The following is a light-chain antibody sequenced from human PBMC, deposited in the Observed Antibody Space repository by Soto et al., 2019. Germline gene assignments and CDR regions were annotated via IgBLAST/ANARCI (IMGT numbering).Light chain of an antibody. CDR2: GAS. Sequence: EIVLTQSPGTLSLSPGERATLSCRASQSVSSNYLAWYQQKPGQAPSLLIYGASRWAAGIPDRFSGSGSGTDFTHTISRLEPEDFSVYFCQQYGSSPMFTFGQGTKLEIK. CDR3: QQYGSSPMFT. CDR1: QSVSSNY. J-gene: IGKJ2*01. V-gene: IGKV3-20*01.